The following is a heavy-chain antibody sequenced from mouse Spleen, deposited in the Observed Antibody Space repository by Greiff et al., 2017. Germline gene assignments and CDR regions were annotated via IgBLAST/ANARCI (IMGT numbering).Heavy chain of an antibody. J-gene: IGHJ2*01. Sequence: EVKVEESGPGLVKPSQSLSLTCTVTGYSITSDYAWNWIRQFPGNKLEWMGYISYSGSTSYNPSLKSRISITRDTSKNQFFLQLNSVTTEDTATYYCAKGGLGRDYFDYWGQGTTLTVSS. CDR3: AKGGLGRDYFDY. CDR1: GYSITSDYA. D-gene: IGHD4-1*01. CDR2: ISYSGST. V-gene: IGHV3-2*02.